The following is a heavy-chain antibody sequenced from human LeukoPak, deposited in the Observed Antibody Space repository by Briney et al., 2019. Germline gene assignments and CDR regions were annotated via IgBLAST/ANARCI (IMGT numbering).Heavy chain of an antibody. V-gene: IGHV3-30*02. CDR3: AKGQDIVILPAGTFDI. CDR1: GFTFSSYW. J-gene: IGHJ3*02. Sequence: PGGSLRLSCAASGFTFSSYWMHWVRQAPGKGLEWVAFIRYDGSNKYYADSVKGRFTISRDNSKNTLYLQMNSLRAEDTAVYYCAKGQDIVILPAGTFDIWGQGTMVTVSS. D-gene: IGHD2-2*01. CDR2: IRYDGSNK.